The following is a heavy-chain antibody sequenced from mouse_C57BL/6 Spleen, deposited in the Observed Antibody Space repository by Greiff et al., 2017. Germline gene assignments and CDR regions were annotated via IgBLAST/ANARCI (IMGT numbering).Heavy chain of an antibody. CDR2: IYPGGGYT. J-gene: IGHJ4*01. V-gene: IGHV1-63*01. CDR1: GYTFTNYW. D-gene: IGHD1-1*01. Sequence: VKLMESGAELVRPGTSVKMSCKASGYTFTNYWIGWAKQRPGHGLEWIGDIYPGGGYTNYNEKFKGKATLTADKSSSTAYMQFSSLTSEDSAIYYCARGDYGSSLSYYYAMDYWGQGTSVTVSS. CDR3: ARGDYGSSLSYYYAMDY.